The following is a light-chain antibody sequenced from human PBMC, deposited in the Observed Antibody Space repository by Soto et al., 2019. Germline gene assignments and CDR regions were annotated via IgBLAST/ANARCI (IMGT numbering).Light chain of an antibody. Sequence: DSQMTQSPSTLSASVGDRVTITCRASQIISSWLAWYQQKPGKAPKLLIYKASSLESGVPSRFSGSGSGTEFTLTLSSLQPDDFATYYCHQYPGTFGQGTKVEIK. CDR1: QIISSW. V-gene: IGKV1-5*03. J-gene: IGKJ1*01. CDR2: KAS. CDR3: HQYPGT.